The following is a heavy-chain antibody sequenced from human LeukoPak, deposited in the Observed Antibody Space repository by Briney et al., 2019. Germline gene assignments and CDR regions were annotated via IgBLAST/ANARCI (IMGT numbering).Heavy chain of an antibody. Sequence: GGSLRLSCAGSGFTFSTYWMSWVRQAPGKGLEWVANIKQDGSEKYYLDSVKGRFTISRDNAKNSLYLQMNSLRAEDTAVYFCTREAAAGIDHWGQGTLVTVSS. J-gene: IGHJ4*02. CDR3: TREAAAGIDH. CDR1: GFTFSTYW. D-gene: IGHD6-13*01. CDR2: IKQDGSEK. V-gene: IGHV3-7*01.